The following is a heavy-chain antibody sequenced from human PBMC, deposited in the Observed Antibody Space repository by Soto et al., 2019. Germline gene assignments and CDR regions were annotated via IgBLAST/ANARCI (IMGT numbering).Heavy chain of an antibody. CDR1: GGSISSYY. Sequence: SETLSLTCTVSGGSISSYYWSWIRQPPGKGLEWIGYIYYSWSTNYNPSLKSRVTISVDTSKNQFSLKLSSVTAADTAVYYCARGGGRKIAALYWFDPWGQGTLVTVSS. J-gene: IGHJ5*02. CDR3: ARGGGRKIAALYWFDP. CDR2: IYYSWST. D-gene: IGHD6-6*01. V-gene: IGHV4-59*01.